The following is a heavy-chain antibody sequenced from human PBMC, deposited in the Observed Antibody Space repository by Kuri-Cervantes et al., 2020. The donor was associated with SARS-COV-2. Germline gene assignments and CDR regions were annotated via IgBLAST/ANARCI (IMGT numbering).Heavy chain of an antibody. V-gene: IGHV4-34*01. CDR1: GGSSSGYY. CDR2: IYHSVST. D-gene: IGHD2-2*01. Sequence: AGSLSLSCVVYGGSSSGYYWSWNRQPQGKGLEWIGYIYHSVSTYYNPSLKSRVTISVDTSKTQFSLKLSSVTAANTAVYYCARDRSCSSTSCVSYYYGMDVWGQGTTVTVSS. CDR3: ARDRSCSSTSCVSYYYGMDV. J-gene: IGHJ6*02.